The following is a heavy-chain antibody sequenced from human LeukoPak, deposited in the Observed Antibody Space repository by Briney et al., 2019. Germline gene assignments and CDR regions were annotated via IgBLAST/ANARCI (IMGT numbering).Heavy chain of an antibody. CDR1: GFTFSNYA. CDR3: AKGGLVIVPPALYYFDY. CDR2: ISGSGGST. J-gene: IGHJ4*02. D-gene: IGHD2/OR15-2a*01. Sequence: QPGGSLRLSCAASGFTFSNYAMNWVRQAPGKGLEWVSSISGSGGSTYYADSVKGRFTISRDNSKNTLYLQMNSLRVEDTAIYYCAKGGLVIVPPALYYFDYWGQGTLVPVSS. V-gene: IGHV3-23*01.